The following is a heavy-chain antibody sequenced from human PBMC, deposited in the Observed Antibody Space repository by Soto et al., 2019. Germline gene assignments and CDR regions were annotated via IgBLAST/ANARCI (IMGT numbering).Heavy chain of an antibody. Sequence: QVKLVQSGAEVKKPGASVKVSCKASGYTFTSYDITWVRQATGQGLEWMGWMNPNRGNTGNEQPSQGRVTRTRNTSRSTANMELSSLRSEDTAMYDCAREVGSRIDYWGQGTVVTVSS. CDR2: MNPNRGNT. CDR3: AREVGSRIDY. J-gene: IGHJ4*02. D-gene: IGHD6-13*01. CDR1: GYTFTSYD. V-gene: IGHV1-8*01.